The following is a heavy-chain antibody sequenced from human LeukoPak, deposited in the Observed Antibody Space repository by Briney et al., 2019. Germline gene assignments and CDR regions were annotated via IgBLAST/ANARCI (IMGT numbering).Heavy chain of an antibody. CDR1: DFSFITDA. V-gene: IGHV3-23*01. Sequence: GGSLRLSCAASDFSFITDAMSWVRQAPGKGQGLVSTNSGGGDATYYADSVEGRFTISRDNSKNTLYLQKNSLRVENTAVYYCARDSSMLRGPLVVYYFDFWGQGTLVTVSS. CDR3: ARDSSMLRGPLVVYYFDF. J-gene: IGHJ4*02. CDR2: NSGGGDAT. D-gene: IGHD3-10*01.